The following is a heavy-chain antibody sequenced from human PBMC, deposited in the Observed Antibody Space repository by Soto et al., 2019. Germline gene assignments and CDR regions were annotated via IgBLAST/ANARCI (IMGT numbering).Heavy chain of an antibody. D-gene: IGHD2-8*02. CDR1: GFSFDDYA. CDR3: ATSTGGTANGMGV. J-gene: IGHJ6*02. CDR2: ISWNSGTI. V-gene: IGHV3-9*01. Sequence: EVQVVESGGGLVQPGRSLRLSCAASGFSFDDYAMHWVRQAPGKGLEWVSGISWNSGTIGYADSVKGRFTISRDNAKNSLYLQRNSLRAEDTALYYCATSTGGTANGMGVWGQGTTVTVSS.